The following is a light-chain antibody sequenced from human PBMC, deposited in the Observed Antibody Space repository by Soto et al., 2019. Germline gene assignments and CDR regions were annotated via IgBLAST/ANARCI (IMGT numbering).Light chain of an antibody. CDR1: QSVSSSY. CDR2: GAS. V-gene: IGKV3-20*01. Sequence: EIVLTQSPGTLSLSPGEGATLSCRASQSVSSSYLAWYQQKPGQAPRLLIYGASSKATDIPDRFSGSGSGTDFTLTISRLEPEDSAVYYCQQYGTSPWTFGQGAKVELK. CDR3: QQYGTSPWT. J-gene: IGKJ1*01.